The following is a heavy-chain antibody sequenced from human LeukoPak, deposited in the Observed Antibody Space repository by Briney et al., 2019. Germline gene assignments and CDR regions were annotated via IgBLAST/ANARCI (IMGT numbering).Heavy chain of an antibody. Sequence: GGSLRLSCAASGFTFSSYAMSWVRQAPGKGLEWVSAISGSGGSTYYADSVKGRFTISRDNSKHTLYLQMNSLRAEDTAVYYCAKSVLIAVAGSNFDYWGQGTLVTVSS. CDR1: GFTFSSYA. CDR3: AKSVLIAVAGSNFDY. J-gene: IGHJ4*02. D-gene: IGHD6-19*01. CDR2: ISGSGGST. V-gene: IGHV3-23*01.